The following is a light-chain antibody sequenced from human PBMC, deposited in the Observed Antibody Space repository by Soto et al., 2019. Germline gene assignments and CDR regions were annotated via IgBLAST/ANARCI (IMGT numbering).Light chain of an antibody. CDR2: DAS. V-gene: IGKV3-11*01. J-gene: IGKJ3*01. CDR3: HQRRV. CDR1: QSVGTY. Sequence: EIVLTQSPATLSLSPGVRATLSYRASQSVGTYLTWYQQKPGQAPRLLSYDASTMATGIPARFGGSGSGTDFTLTISSLEPEDFAVYYCHQRRVFGPGTKVDIK.